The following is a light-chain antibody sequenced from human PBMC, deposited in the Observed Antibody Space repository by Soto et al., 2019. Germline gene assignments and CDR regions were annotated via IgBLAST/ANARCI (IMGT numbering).Light chain of an antibody. Sequence: SYELTQPPSLSVDPGQTASFTCGGDNIGRKNVHWYQHRPGQAPILVVYDDSDRPSGIPERFSGSNSGSAATLTISRVEAGHEADYYCQVWDTVTDHWVFGGGTKVTVL. CDR1: NIGRKN. J-gene: IGLJ3*02. CDR3: QVWDTVTDHWV. CDR2: DDS. V-gene: IGLV3-21*02.